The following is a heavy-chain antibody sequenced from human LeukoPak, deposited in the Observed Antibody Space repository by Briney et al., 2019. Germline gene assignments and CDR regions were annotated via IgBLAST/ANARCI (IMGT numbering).Heavy chain of an antibody. Sequence: SETLSLTCTVSGGSISSYYWSWIRQPPGKGLEWIGYIYYSGSTNYNPSLKSRVTISVDTSKNQFSLKLSSVTAADTAVYYCARDYYGSGNWFDPWGQGTLDTVSS. CDR2: IYYSGST. D-gene: IGHD3-10*01. CDR1: GGSISSYY. V-gene: IGHV4-59*01. J-gene: IGHJ5*02. CDR3: ARDYYGSGNWFDP.